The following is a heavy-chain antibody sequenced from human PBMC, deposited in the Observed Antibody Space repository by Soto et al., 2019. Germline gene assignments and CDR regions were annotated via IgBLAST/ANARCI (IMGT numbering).Heavy chain of an antibody. Sequence: QVQLAESGGGVVQPGRSLRLSCVVSGFTSSNYDIHWVRQAPGKGLEWLAMISYDGTNEYYTDSVKGRFTISRDNSKNTLYLQINSLGAGDTAVYYCSRGIKGGLDAWGQGTLVTVSS. V-gene: IGHV3-30-3*01. CDR2: ISYDGTNE. D-gene: IGHD2-21*01. J-gene: IGHJ5*02. CDR3: SRGIKGGLDA. CDR1: GFTSSNYD.